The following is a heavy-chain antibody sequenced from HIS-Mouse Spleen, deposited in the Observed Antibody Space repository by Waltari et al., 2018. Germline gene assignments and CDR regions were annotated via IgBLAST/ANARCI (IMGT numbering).Heavy chain of an antibody. J-gene: IGHJ4*02. CDR1: GFTFCSFW. V-gene: IGHV3-7*01. CDR3: AREPHYGGNSHFDY. Sequence: EVQLVESGGGLVQPGGSLRLSCSDSGFTFCSFWMRGVRPAPGKGLEWVANIKQDGSEKYYVDSVKGRFTISRDNAKNSLYLQMNSLRAEDTAVYYCAREPHYGGNSHFDYWGQGTLVTVSS. CDR2: IKQDGSEK. D-gene: IGHD4-17*01.